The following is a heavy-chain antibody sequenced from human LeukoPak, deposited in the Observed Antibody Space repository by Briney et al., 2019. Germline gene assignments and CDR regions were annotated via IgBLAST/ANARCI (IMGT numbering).Heavy chain of an antibody. Sequence: GGSLRLSCAASGFTFSSYSMNWVRQAPGKGLEWVSYISSSSSTIYYADSVKGRFTISRDNAKNSLYLQMNSLRAEDTAVYYCARLSLLLLSPGFDYWGQGTLVTVSS. CDR2: ISSSSSTI. D-gene: IGHD2-15*01. CDR1: GFTFSSYS. CDR3: ARLSLLLLSPGFDY. V-gene: IGHV3-48*01. J-gene: IGHJ4*02.